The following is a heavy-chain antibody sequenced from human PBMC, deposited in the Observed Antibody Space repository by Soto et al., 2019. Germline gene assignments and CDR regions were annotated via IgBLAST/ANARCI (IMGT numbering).Heavy chain of an antibody. CDR2: IYYSGST. V-gene: IGHV4-30-4*01. CDR1: GGSISSGDYY. Sequence: QVQLQESGPGLVKPSQTLSLTCTVSGGSISSGDYYWSWIRQPPGKGLEWIGYIYYSGSTYYNPSLKSRVTLSVGTSKNQFSLKLSSVTAADTAVYYCASILSYSGSYADWYFDLWGRGTLVTVSS. J-gene: IGHJ2*01. CDR3: ASILSYSGSYADWYFDL. D-gene: IGHD1-26*01.